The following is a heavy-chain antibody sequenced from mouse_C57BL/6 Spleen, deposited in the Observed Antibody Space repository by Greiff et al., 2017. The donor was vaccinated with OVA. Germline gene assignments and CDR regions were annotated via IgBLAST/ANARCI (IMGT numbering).Heavy chain of an antibody. D-gene: IGHD2-3*01. V-gene: IGHV1-64*01. CDR3: ARRDDYLYFDV. CDR2: IHPNSGST. Sequence: VQLQQPGAELVKPGASVKLSCKASGYTFTSYWMHWVKQRPGQGLEWIGMIHPNSGSTNYNEKFKSKATLTVDKSSSTAYMQLSSLTSEDSAVYYCARRDDYLYFDVWGTGTTVTVSS. J-gene: IGHJ1*03. CDR1: GYTFTSYW.